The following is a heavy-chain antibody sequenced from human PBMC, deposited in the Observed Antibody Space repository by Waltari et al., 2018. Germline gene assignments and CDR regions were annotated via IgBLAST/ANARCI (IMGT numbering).Heavy chain of an antibody. CDR3: ARRIMTTVTVDY. CDR1: GGSFSGYY. V-gene: IGHV4-34*01. J-gene: IGHJ4*02. Sequence: QVQLQQWGAGLLKPSETLSLTCAVYGGSFSGYYWSWIHQPPGKGLEWIGEINHSGRTNYNPSLKSRVTISVDTSKNQFSLKLSSVTAADTAVYYCARRIMTTVTVDYWGQGTLVTVSS. CDR2: INHSGRT. D-gene: IGHD4-4*01.